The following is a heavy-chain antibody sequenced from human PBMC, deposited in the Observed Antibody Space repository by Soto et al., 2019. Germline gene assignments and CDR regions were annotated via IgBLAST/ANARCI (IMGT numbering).Heavy chain of an antibody. CDR1: GFSLTSTGVA. Sequence: QISLKESGPTLVKPTQTLSLTCTFSGFSLTSTGVAVGWIRQPPGKALEWLAFIYWDDDERYNPSLEGRLTITKDTSKNQVVLTMTNMDPVDTATYYCAHRGWFDSGHPNWFNPWGLGTLVTVSS. V-gene: IGHV2-5*02. CDR2: IYWDDDE. J-gene: IGHJ5*02. D-gene: IGHD4-17*01. CDR3: AHRGWFDSGHPNWFNP.